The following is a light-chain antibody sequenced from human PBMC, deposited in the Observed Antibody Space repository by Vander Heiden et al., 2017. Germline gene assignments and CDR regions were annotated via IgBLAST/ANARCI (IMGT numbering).Light chain of an antibody. CDR3: SSYTTSGTFPYV. V-gene: IGLV2-14*01. Sequence: QSALTQPASVSGSPGLSITISCTGTSSDIGGYSYVSWYQRHPGKAPELIIYDVDSRPSGVSNRFSGSKSGKTASLTISGLQAEDEAEYYCSSYTTSGTFPYVFGAGTQVTVL. CDR2: DVD. J-gene: IGLJ1*01. CDR1: SSDIGGYSY.